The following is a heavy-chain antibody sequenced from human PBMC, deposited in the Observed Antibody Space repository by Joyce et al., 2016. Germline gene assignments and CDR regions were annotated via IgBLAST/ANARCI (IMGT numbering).Heavy chain of an antibody. D-gene: IGHD3-16*02. J-gene: IGHJ5*02. V-gene: IGHV4-39*01. CDR1: GGSISRTSYY. Sequence: QLRLQESGPGLVKPSETLSLTCTVSGGSISRTSYYGGWIRQSPGKGLVWIGSIFHGGNTSINPSFESRVTISLDTSRNQFSMRLRSVTAVDTAMYYCARGDYVWGTYRPHWFDPWGQGTLVTVSS. CDR2: IFHGGNT. CDR3: ARGDYVWGTYRPHWFDP.